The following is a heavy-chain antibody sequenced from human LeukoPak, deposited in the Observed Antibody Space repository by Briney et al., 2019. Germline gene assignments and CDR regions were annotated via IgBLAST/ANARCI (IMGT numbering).Heavy chain of an antibody. CDR1: GFTFSSYS. CDR3: ARETRGDGYNLDY. D-gene: IGHD5-24*01. CDR2: ISTSSSYI. V-gene: IGHV3-21*01. Sequence: GGSLRLSCAASGFTFSSYSMNWVRQAPGRGLEWVASISTSSSYIYYADSVKGRFTISRDNSKNSLYLQMNSLRAEDTAVYYCARETRGDGYNLDYWGQGTLVTVSS. J-gene: IGHJ4*02.